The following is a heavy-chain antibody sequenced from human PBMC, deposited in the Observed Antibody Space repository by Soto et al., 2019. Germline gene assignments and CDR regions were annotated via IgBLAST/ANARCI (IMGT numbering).Heavy chain of an antibody. CDR3: ARRGYSSSWYYYYYYGMDV. CDR1: GYTFTSYD. V-gene: IGHV1-8*01. Sequence: ASVKVSCKASGYTFTSYDINWVRQATGQGLEWMGWMNPNSGNTGYAQKFQGRVTMTRNTSISTAYMELSSLRSEDTAVYYCARRGYSSSWYYYYYYGMDVWGQGTTGTVSS. CDR2: MNPNSGNT. D-gene: IGHD6-13*01. J-gene: IGHJ6*02.